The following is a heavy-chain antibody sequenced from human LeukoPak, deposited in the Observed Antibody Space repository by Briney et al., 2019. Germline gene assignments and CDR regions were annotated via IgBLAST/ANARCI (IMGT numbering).Heavy chain of an antibody. V-gene: IGHV4-59*01. J-gene: IGHJ3*02. Sequence: SETLSLTCTVSGGSISSYYWSWIRQPPGKGLEWIGYIYYSGSTNYNPSPKSRVTISVDTSKNQFSLKLSSVTAADTAVYYCARKTHTARMNAFDIWGQGTMVTVSS. CDR3: ARKTHTARMNAFDI. CDR2: IYYSGST. D-gene: IGHD5-18*01. CDR1: GGSISSYY.